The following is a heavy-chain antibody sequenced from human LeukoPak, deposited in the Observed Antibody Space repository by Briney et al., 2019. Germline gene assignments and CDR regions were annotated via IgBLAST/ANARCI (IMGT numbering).Heavy chain of an antibody. Sequence: GGSLRLSCAASGFTFSSYEMNWVRQAPGKGLEWVSYISSSGSTIYYADSVKGRFTISRDNAKNSLYLQMNSLRAEDTAVYYCARGGPDEATIDFDYWGQGTLVTVSS. D-gene: IGHD5-24*01. CDR1: GFTFSSYE. CDR3: ARGGPDEATIDFDY. J-gene: IGHJ4*02. CDR2: ISSSGSTI. V-gene: IGHV3-48*03.